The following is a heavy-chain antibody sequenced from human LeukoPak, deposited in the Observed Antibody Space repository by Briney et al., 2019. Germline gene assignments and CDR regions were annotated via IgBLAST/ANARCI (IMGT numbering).Heavy chain of an antibody. V-gene: IGHV1-69*13. D-gene: IGHD2-15*01. J-gene: IGHJ4*02. CDR2: IIPIFGTA. Sequence: SVKVSCKASGGTFSSYAISWVQQAPGQGLEWMGGIIPIFGTANYAQKFQGRVTITADESTSTAYMELSSLRSEDTAVYYCARDYGYCSGGSRCSGFDYWGQGTLVTVSS. CDR3: ARDYGYCSGGSRCSGFDY. CDR1: GGTFSSYA.